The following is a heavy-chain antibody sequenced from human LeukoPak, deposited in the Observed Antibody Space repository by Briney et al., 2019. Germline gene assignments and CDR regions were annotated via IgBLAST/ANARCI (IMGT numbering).Heavy chain of an antibody. Sequence: GGSLRLSCAASGFTFSSYAMHWVRQAPGKGLEWVAVISYDGSNKYYADSVKGRFTISRDNSKNTLYLQMNSLRAEDTAVYYCARQASAGKTLYFDYWGQGTPVTVSS. V-gene: IGHV3-30-3*01. D-gene: IGHD6-13*01. CDR3: ARQASAGKTLYFDY. CDR2: ISYDGSNK. CDR1: GFTFSSYA. J-gene: IGHJ4*02.